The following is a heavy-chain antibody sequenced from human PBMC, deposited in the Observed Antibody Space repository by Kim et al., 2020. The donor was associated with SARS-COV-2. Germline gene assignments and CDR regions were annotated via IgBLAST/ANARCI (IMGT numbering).Heavy chain of an antibody. Sequence: GGSLRLSCAASGFTFSSYSMNWVRQAPGKGLEWVSSISSSSSYIYYADSVKGRFTISRDNAKNSLYLQMNSLRAEDTAVYYCARVAPLLWFGELVDYYYGMDVWGQGTTVTVSS. CDR2: ISSSSSYI. CDR3: ARVAPLLWFGELVDYYYGMDV. J-gene: IGHJ6*02. V-gene: IGHV3-21*01. CDR1: GFTFSSYS. D-gene: IGHD3-10*01.